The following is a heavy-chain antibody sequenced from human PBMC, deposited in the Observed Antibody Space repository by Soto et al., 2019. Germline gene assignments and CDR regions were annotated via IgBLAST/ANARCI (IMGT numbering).Heavy chain of an antibody. V-gene: IGHV3-30-3*01. D-gene: IGHD3-3*01. CDR3: ARDPERSDFWSGSFPSGVSFPYGMDV. CDR2: ISYDGSNK. CDR1: GFTLSSYA. Sequence: GGSLRLSCAASGFTLSSYAMHWVRQAPGKGLEWVAVISYDGSNKYYADSVKGRFTISRDNSKNTLYLQMNSLRAEDTAVYYCARDPERSDFWSGSFPSGVSFPYGMDVWGQGTTVTV. J-gene: IGHJ6*02.